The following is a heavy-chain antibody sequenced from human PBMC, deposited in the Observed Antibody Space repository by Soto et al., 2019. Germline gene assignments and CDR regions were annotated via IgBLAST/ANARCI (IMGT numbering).Heavy chain of an antibody. V-gene: IGHV1-69*13. J-gene: IGHJ4*02. Sequence: SVKVSCKASGCTFGSQGIACVRQAPGQGLEWMGGFIAMLGTPTYAKKVQGRATISADESLTSSYLELRSLRSEDTGVYFCARGAMANFDYWGQGTVVTVSS. CDR1: GCTFGSQG. CDR3: ARGAMANFDY. D-gene: IGHD5-18*01. CDR2: FIAMLGTP.